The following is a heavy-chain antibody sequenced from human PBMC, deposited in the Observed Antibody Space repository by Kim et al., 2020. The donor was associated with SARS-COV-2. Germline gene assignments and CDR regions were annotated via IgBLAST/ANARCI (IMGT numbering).Heavy chain of an antibody. CDR1: GFTFSSYA. D-gene: IGHD4-17*01. CDR2: ITGSGGST. CDR3: GKDYVRSMNTGTLDY. J-gene: IGHJ4*02. Sequence: GGSLRLSCAASGFTFSSYAMSWVRQAPGKGLEWVSGITGSGGSTYYADSVKGRFTVSRDNSKNTLYLQMNSLRAEDTAVYYCGKDYVRSMNTGTLDYWGQGTLVTVSS. V-gene: IGHV3-23*01.